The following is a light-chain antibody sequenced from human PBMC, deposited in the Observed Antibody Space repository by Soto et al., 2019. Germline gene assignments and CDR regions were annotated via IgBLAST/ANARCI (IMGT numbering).Light chain of an antibody. Sequence: DIQLTQSPSFLSASVGDRVTITCRASQGISSYLAWYQKKPGKAPKLLIYAASTLQSGVPSRFSGSGSGTEFTLTISSLQPEDFTVYSCLQYHNLWAFGQGTKVDI. V-gene: IGKV1-9*01. J-gene: IGKJ1*01. CDR1: QGISSY. CDR3: LQYHNLWA. CDR2: AAS.